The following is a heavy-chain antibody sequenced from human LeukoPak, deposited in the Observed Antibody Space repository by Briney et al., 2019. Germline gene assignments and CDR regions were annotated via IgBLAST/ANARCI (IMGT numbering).Heavy chain of an antibody. CDR1: GFTFGDYA. V-gene: IGHV3-49*04. J-gene: IGHJ3*02. CDR3: TRVMLEVGAKSGAFDI. Sequence: GGSLRLSCTASGFTFGDYAMSWVRQAPGKGLEWVGFIRSKAYGGTTEYAASVKGRFTISRDDSKSIAYLQMNSLKTVDTAVYYCTRVMLEVGAKSGAFDIWGQGTMVTVSS. CDR2: IRSKAYGGTT. D-gene: IGHD1-26*01.